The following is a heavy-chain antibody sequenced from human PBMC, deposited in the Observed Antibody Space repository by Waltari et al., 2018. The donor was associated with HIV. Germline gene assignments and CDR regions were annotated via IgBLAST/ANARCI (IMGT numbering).Heavy chain of an antibody. V-gene: IGHV3-15*01. D-gene: IGHD3-22*01. CDR3: TTEEQVLVIRFFDY. Sequence: EVRLVESGGGLVKHGGSLRLSCAASGFIFTNTWMNWVRQAPGKGLEWVGRVKSTIDGGTTDYAAPVKGRFTISRDDSKNTVYLHMNSLKSEDTAVYYCTTEEQVLVIRFFDYWGQGILVTVSS. J-gene: IGHJ4*01. CDR1: GFIFTNTW. CDR2: VKSTIDGGTT.